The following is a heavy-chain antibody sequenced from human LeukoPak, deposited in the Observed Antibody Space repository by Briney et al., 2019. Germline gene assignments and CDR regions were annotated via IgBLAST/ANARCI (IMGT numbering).Heavy chain of an antibody. J-gene: IGHJ3*02. CDR3: AKGIRLRWVRSAFDI. CDR1: GFTFSGYS. CDR2: ISTSSSYI. V-gene: IGHV3-21*01. Sequence: PGGSLRLSCGASGFTFSGYSMNWVRQAPGKGLEWVSSISTSSSYIYYADSVKGRFTISRDNAKKSLYLQMNSLRAEDTAVYYCAKGIRLRWVRSAFDIWGQGTMVTVSS. D-gene: IGHD3-3*01.